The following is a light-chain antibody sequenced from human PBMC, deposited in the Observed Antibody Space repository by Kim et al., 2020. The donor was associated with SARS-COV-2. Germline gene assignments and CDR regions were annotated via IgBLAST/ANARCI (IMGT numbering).Light chain of an antibody. CDR1: QSLSSTY. J-gene: IGKJ1*01. Sequence: SPGESATLSCRASQSLSSTYLAWYQQKPGQAPRLLIYATSSRATGIPARFSGSGSGTDFTLTISRLEPEDFAVYYCQQYGSLPRTFGQGTKVDIK. CDR2: ATS. CDR3: QQYGSLPRT. V-gene: IGKV3-20*01.